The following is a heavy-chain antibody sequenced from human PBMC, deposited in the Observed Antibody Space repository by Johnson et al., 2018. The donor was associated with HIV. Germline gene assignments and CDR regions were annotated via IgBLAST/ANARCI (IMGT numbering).Heavy chain of an antibody. J-gene: IGHJ3*02. CDR2: IRYDGSNK. CDR3: AKTYSGSNRDAFDI. V-gene: IGHV3-30*02. CDR1: GFTFSSYG. Sequence: QVLLVESGGGVVQPGGSLRLSCAASGFTFSSYGMHWVRQAPGKGLEWVAFIRYDGSNKYYADSVKGRFTISRDNSKNTLYLQMNSLRAEDTAVYYCAKTYSGSNRDAFDIWGQGTMVTVSS. D-gene: IGHD1-26*01.